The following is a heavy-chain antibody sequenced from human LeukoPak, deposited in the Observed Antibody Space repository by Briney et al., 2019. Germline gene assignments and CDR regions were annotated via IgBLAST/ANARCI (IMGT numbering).Heavy chain of an antibody. CDR1: GFAFSSQD. Sequence: PGGSLRLSCAASGFAFSSQDMGWARQAPGKGLECVSAISDSGDRTYYVDSVKGRFTISRDNSKNTLYLQMNSLRADDTAVYYGAKDARRSSGWYFFDHWGQGTLVTVSS. D-gene: IGHD6-19*01. J-gene: IGHJ4*02. V-gene: IGHV3-23*01. CDR2: ISDSGDRT. CDR3: AKDARRSSGWYFFDH.